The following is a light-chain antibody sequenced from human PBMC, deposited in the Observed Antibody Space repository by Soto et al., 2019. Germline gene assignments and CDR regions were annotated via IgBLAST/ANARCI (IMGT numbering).Light chain of an antibody. J-gene: IGKJ2*01. CDR2: GAS. CDR1: QSVSSSY. Sequence: EIVLTQSPGTLSLSPGERATLSCRASQSVSSSYLAWYQQKPGQAPRLLIYGASSRATGIPDRFSGSGSGTDFTLTISRLELEDFVVYYCQQYDSSPPYTFGQGTTLEIK. V-gene: IGKV3-20*01. CDR3: QQYDSSPPYT.